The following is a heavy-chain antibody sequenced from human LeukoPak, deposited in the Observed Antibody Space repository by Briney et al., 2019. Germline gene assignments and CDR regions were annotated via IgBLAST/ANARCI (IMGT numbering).Heavy chain of an antibody. Sequence: TPSETLSLTCAVYGGSFSGYYWSWIRQPPGKGLEWIGEINHSGSTNYNPSLKSRVTISVDTSKNQFSLKLSSVTAADTAVYYCARLVITMVRGVIIGYYMDVWGKGTTVTISS. D-gene: IGHD3-10*01. CDR3: ARLVITMVRGVIIGYYMDV. CDR1: GGSFSGYY. CDR2: INHSGST. J-gene: IGHJ6*03. V-gene: IGHV4-34*01.